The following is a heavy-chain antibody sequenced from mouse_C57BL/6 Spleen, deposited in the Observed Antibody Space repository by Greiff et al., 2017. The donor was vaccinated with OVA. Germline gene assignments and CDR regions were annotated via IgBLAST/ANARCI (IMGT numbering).Heavy chain of an antibody. CDR2: IYPGDGDT. CDR1: GYAFSSYW. V-gene: IGHV1-80*01. J-gene: IGHJ1*03. CDR3: AALWERDWYIDD. Sequence: VQLQQSGAELVKPGASVKISCKASGYAFSSYWMNWVKQRPGKGLEWIGQIYPGDGDTNYNGKFKGKATLTADKSSSTAYMQLSSLTSEDSAVYVCAALWERDWYIDDWGTGTTVTVSS. D-gene: IGHD1-1*02.